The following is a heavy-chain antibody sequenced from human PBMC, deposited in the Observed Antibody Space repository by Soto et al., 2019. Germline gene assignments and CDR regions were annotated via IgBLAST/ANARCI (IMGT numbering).Heavy chain of an antibody. V-gene: IGHV3-23*01. CDR3: AKDAGGHYCTPTSCLYFFHS. Sequence: EVQLLESGGGLVQPGGSLRLSCAASGFSFNNYAMNWVRQAPGQGLEWVSTISDSGSTYYADSVKGRFTISRDNSNNTLYLQMQSMRAEHTAVYFCAKDAGGHYCTPTSCLYFFHSWGRGTLVTVSS. CDR2: ISDSGST. CDR1: GFSFNNYA. J-gene: IGHJ4*02. D-gene: IGHD2-2*01.